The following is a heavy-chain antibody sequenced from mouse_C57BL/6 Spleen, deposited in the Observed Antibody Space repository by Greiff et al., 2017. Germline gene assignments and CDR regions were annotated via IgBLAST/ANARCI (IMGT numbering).Heavy chain of an antibody. CDR3: ARAHYYGSSYYFDY. D-gene: IGHD1-1*01. CDR2: IDPSDSET. V-gene: IGHV1-52*01. Sequence: QVQLQQPGAELVRPGSSVKLSCKASGYTFTSYWMHWVKQRPIQGLEWIGNIDPSDSETHYNQKFKDKATLTVDKSSSTAYMQLSSLTSEDSAVYDGARAHYYGSSYYFDYWGQGTTLTVSS. CDR1: GYTFTSYW. J-gene: IGHJ2*01.